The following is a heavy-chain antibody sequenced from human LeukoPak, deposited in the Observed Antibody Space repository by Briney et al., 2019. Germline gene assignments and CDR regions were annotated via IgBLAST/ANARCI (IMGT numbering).Heavy chain of an antibody. V-gene: IGHV3-23*01. CDR1: GFTFSSYG. J-gene: IGHJ4*02. Sequence: PGGSLRLSCAASGFTFSSYGMSWVRQAPGKGLEWVSAISGSGGSTYYADSVKGRFTISRDNSKNTLYLQMNSLRAEDTAVYYCAKDGAIVVVPAAIFDYWGQGTLVTVSS. CDR3: AKDGAIVVVPAAIFDY. CDR2: ISGSGGST. D-gene: IGHD2-2*02.